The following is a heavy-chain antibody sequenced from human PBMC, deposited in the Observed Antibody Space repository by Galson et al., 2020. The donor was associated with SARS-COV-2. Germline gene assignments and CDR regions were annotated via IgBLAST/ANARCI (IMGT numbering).Heavy chain of an antibody. D-gene: IGHD6-6*01. J-gene: IGHJ4*02. Sequence: TGGSLRLSCAASGFTFSSYAMHWVRQAPGKGLEWVAVISYDGSNKYYADSVKGRFTSSRDNSKNTLYLQMNSLRAEDTAVYYCARDLGQLDFDYWGQGSLVTVTS. CDR2: ISYDGSNK. CDR3: ARDLGQLDFDY. V-gene: IGHV3-30-3*01. CDR1: GFTFSSYA.